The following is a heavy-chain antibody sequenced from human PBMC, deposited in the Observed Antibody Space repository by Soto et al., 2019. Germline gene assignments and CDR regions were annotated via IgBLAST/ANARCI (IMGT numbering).Heavy chain of an antibody. Sequence: QVQLVQSEAEVKKPGSSVKVSCKASGGTFSSYAISWVRQAPGQGLEWMGGIIPIFGTANYAQKFQGRVTITADESTSTAYMELSSLRSEDTAVYYCARERSFGGAHYYYGMDVWGQGTTVTVSS. CDR2: IIPIFGTA. CDR3: ARERSFGGAHYYYGMDV. J-gene: IGHJ6*02. D-gene: IGHD3-16*01. V-gene: IGHV1-69*01. CDR1: GGTFSSYA.